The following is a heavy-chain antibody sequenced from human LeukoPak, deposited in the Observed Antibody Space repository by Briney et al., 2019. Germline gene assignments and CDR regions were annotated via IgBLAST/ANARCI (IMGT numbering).Heavy chain of an antibody. D-gene: IGHD2-21*01. CDR3: AREIPSRAPDYYYYMDV. V-gene: IGHV4-4*07. J-gene: IGHJ6*03. Sequence: PSETLSLTCTVSGGPMNNFWWSWTRQPAGKGLEWIGRIYPGGTTDYNPSLKSRVTMSVDTSKNQVSLELSSVTATDTAVYYCAREIPSRAPDYYYYMDVWGKGTTVTVSS. CDR1: GGPMNNFW. CDR2: IYPGGTT.